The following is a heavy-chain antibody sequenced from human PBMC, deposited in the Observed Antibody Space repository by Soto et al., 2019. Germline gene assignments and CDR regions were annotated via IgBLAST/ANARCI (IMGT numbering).Heavy chain of an antibody. CDR3: ARDRGYGGNYVFDF. Sequence: ASVKVSCKASGYTFTSYDINWVRQATGQGLEWMGWMNPNSGNTGYAQKFQGRVTMTRNTSISTAYMELSSLRSEDTATYYCARDRGYGGNYVFDFWGLGTLVTVSS. D-gene: IGHD4-4*01. CDR1: GYTFTSYD. V-gene: IGHV1-8*01. CDR2: MNPNSGNT. J-gene: IGHJ4*02.